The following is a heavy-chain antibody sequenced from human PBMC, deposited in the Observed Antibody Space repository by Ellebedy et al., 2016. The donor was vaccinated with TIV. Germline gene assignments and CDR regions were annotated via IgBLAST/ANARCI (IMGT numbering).Heavy chain of an antibody. CDR2: INHSGST. V-gene: IGHV4-34*01. CDR1: GGSISSYY. Sequence: MPSETLSLTCTVSGGSISSYYWSWIRQPPGKGLEWIGEINHSGSTNYNPSLKSRVTISVDTSKNQFSLKLSSVTAADTAVYYCARGLVGGSSCYGYWGQGTLVTVSS. CDR3: ARGLVGGSSCYGY. J-gene: IGHJ4*02. D-gene: IGHD2-15*01.